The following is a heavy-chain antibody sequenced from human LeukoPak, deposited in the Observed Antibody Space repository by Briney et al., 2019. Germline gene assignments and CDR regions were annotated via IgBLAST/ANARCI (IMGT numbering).Heavy chain of an antibody. Sequence: GGSLRLSCAASGFTFSRYWMHWVRQAPGKGLMWVSRISPDGSTTLYADSVKGRFTISRDNAKSTLFLQMNGLRAEDTAVYYCARTVVGTSVFDYWGQGTLVTVSS. CDR2: ISPDGSTT. CDR3: ARTVVGTSVFDY. J-gene: IGHJ4*02. D-gene: IGHD1-26*01. V-gene: IGHV3-74*03. CDR1: GFTFSRYW.